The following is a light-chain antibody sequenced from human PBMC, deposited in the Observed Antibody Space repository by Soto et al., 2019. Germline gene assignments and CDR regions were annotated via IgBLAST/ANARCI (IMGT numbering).Light chain of an antibody. CDR2: EVS. Sequence: QSALTQPASVSGSPGQSITFSCTGTSSDVGRYNYVSWYQQHPGKAPKLLIYEVSNRPSGVSHRFSGSKSGNTASLTISGLQTEDEADYYCSSFSSITREVFGGGTKLPVL. V-gene: IGLV2-14*01. J-gene: IGLJ2*01. CDR1: SSDVGRYNY. CDR3: SSFSSITREV.